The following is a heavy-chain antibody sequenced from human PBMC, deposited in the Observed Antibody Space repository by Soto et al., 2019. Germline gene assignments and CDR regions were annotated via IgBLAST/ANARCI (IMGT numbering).Heavy chain of an antibody. V-gene: IGHV3-30*18. CDR3: AKGNIVLMVYAISGMDV. D-gene: IGHD2-8*01. CDR2: ISYDGSNK. Sequence: VQLVESGGGVVQPGRSLRLSCAASGFTFSSYGMHWVRQAPGKGLEWVAVISYDGSNKYYADSVKGRFTISRDNSKNTLYLQMNSLRAEDTAVYYCAKGNIVLMVYAISGMDVWAKGPRSPSP. CDR1: GFTFSSYG. J-gene: IGHJ6*02.